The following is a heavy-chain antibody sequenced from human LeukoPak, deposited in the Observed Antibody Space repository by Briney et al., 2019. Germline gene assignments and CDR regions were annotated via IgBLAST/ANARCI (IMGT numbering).Heavy chain of an antibody. D-gene: IGHD4-23*01. CDR3: ARGGGTVVTPLAY. V-gene: IGHV3-30-3*01. J-gene: IGHJ4*02. CDR1: GFTFSSYA. CDR2: ISYDGSNK. Sequence: GGSLRLSCAASGFTFSSYAMHWVRQAPGKGLEWVAVISYDGSNKYYADSVKGRFTISRDNSKNTLYLQMNSLRAEDTAVYYRARGGGTVVTPLAYWGQGTLVTVSS.